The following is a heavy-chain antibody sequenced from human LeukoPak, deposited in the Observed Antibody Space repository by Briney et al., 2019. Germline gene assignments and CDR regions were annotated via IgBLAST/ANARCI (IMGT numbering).Heavy chain of an antibody. J-gene: IGHJ5*02. V-gene: IGHV3-7*04. D-gene: IGHD6-13*01. CDR3: TWGGGYSSSA. Sequence: GGSLRLSCAASGFTFSNYWMAWVRQAPGKGLEWVANIKHDGTETYSVDSVKGRFTISRDNAKDSLYLQMNSLRVEDTALYYFTWGGGYSSSAWGQGTLVTVSS. CDR2: IKHDGTET. CDR1: GFTFSNYW.